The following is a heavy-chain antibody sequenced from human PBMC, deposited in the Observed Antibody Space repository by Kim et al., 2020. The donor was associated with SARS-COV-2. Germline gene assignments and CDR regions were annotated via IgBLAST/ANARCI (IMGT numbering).Heavy chain of an antibody. V-gene: IGHV1-18*01. D-gene: IGHD3-3*01. CDR2: ISAYNGNT. CDR1: GYTFTSYG. CDR3: ATEMSSRITIFGGVISPTPAFDY. J-gene: IGHJ4*02. Sequence: ASVKVSCKASGYTFTSYGISWVRQAPGQGLEWMGWISAYNGNTNYAQKLQGRVTMTTDTSTSTAYMELRSLRSDDSAVYYCATEMSSRITIFGGVISPTPAFDYWGQGTLVTVSS.